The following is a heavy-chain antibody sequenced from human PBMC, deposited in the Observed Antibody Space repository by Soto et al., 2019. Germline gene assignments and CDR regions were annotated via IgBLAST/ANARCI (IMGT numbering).Heavy chain of an antibody. CDR1: GFTLSAYS. D-gene: IGHD3-16*01. CDR3: ARPHLDRPTYYGLDV. Sequence: GGSLRLSCAASGFTLSAYSMNWFRQAPGKGLEWISFINSGSDTIYYGDSVKGRFTISRDNAKNALYLQMNSLRDDDTAVYYCARPHLDRPTYYGLDVWGQGTTVTVSS. CDR2: INSGSDTI. J-gene: IGHJ6*02. V-gene: IGHV3-48*02.